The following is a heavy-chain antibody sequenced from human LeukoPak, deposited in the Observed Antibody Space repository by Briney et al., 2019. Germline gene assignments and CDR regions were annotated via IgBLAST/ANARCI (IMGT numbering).Heavy chain of an antibody. J-gene: IGHJ3*02. D-gene: IGHD2-8*02. CDR1: GGSIGSSSYY. CDR3: AKRRTGSGFYI. V-gene: IGHV4-39*01. Sequence: SETLSLTCTVSGGSIGSSSYYWGWIRQPPGKGLEWLGSIYYSGTTYYNPSLQSRVTISVDTSKNQFSLNLSSVTAADTAVYYCAKRRTGSGFYIWGQGTMVTVSS. CDR2: IYYSGTT.